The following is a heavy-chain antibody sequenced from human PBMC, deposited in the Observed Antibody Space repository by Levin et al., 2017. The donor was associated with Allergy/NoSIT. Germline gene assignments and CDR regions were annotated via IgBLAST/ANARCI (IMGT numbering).Heavy chain of an antibody. CDR3: ARNYDSGAFDI. CDR1: GGSISSYY. D-gene: IGHD5-12*01. J-gene: IGHJ3*02. Sequence: SETLSLTCTVSGGSISSYYWSWIRQPPGKGLEWIGYIYYSGSTNYNPSLKSRVTISVDTSKNQFSLQLSSVTAADTAVYYCARNYDSGAFDIWGQGTMVTVSS. V-gene: IGHV4-59*01. CDR2: IYYSGST.